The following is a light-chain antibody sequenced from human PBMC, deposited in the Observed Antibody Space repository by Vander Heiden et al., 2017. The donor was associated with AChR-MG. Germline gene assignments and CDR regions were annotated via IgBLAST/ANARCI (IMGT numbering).Light chain of an antibody. V-gene: IGLV1-40*01. Sequence: QSVLTQPPSLSVGPGQRVTLSGTGSRSNIGAGYHVPLYQQLPGTAPNLLSYANTNRPSGVSDLFSGSKSDTSASLAITGLQADDEADYYCQSYDGSLSGSIFGGGTKLNVL. J-gene: IGLJ2*01. CDR1: RSNIGAGYH. CDR2: ANT. CDR3: QSYDGSLSGSI.